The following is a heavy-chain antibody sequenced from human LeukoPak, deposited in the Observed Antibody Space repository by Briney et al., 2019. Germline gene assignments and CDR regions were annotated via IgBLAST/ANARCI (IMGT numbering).Heavy chain of an antibody. CDR2: IYYSGST. CDR1: GGSISGSSYY. V-gene: IGHV4-39*01. D-gene: IGHD6-13*01. J-gene: IGHJ4*02. Sequence: SETLSLTCTVSGGSISGSSYYWGWIRQPPGKGLEWIGSIYYSGSTYYNPSLKSRVTISVDTSKNQFSLKLSSVTAADTAVYYCARHWGSSDYFDYWGQGTLVTVSS. CDR3: ARHWGSSDYFDY.